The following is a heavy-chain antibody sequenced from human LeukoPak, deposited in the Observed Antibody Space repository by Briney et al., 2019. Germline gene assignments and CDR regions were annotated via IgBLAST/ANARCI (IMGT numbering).Heavy chain of an antibody. CDR3: ARGIDGTTDLSGYFYYYYIDV. CDR2: INPGSGST. J-gene: IGHJ6*03. D-gene: IGHD1-7*01. CDR1: GYTFTSYY. Sequence: ASVKVSCKASGYTFTSYYVHWVRQAPGQGLEWMGIINPGSGSTRHAQKFQGRVTMTRDMSTSTVYMELSSLRSEDTAVYYCARGIDGTTDLSGYFYYYYIDVWGKGTTVTVSS. V-gene: IGHV1-46*01.